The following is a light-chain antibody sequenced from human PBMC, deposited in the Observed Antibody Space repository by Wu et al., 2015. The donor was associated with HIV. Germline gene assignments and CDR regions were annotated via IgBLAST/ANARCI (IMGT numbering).Light chain of an antibody. CDR3: QQYRSYPLT. CDR1: PSVGDL. CDR2: KAS. V-gene: IGKV1-5*03. Sequence: DIQMTQSPSTLSASVGDRVTITCRASPSVGDLLAWYQQKPGKAPKLLMYKASTLKSGVPSRFSGSGSGTEFTLSISSLQPDDFATYYCQQYRSYPLTFGGGTKVEI. J-gene: IGKJ4*01.